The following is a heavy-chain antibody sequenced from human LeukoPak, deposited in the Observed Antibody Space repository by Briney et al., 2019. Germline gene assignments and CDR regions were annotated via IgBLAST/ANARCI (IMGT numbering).Heavy chain of an antibody. CDR2: INSDGSTT. D-gene: IGHD3-22*01. CDR1: GFTFSSYW. CDR3: AGYYYDGSAYDH. Sequence: PGGSLRLSCAASGFTFSSYWMHWVRQAPGKGLVWVSRINSDGSTTTYADSVRGRFTISRDNAKNTLFLQMNSLRAEDTAVYYCAGYYYDGSAYDHWGQGTLGTVSS. V-gene: IGHV3-74*01. J-gene: IGHJ5*02.